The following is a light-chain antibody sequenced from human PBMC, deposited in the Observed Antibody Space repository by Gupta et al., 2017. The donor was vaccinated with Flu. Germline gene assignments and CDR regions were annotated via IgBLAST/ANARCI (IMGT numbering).Light chain of an antibody. CDR3: HQRYTFPLT. CDR2: DPS. J-gene: IGKJ4*01. Sequence: SLSPGERASLSCRASQSVRNSLAWFPQKPGQAPRLLIYDPSNMATGVPTRFIVGGSGTYFTLPITSLAPEAFAVYYAHQRYTFPLTFCAPT. V-gene: IGKV3-11*01. CDR1: QSVRNS.